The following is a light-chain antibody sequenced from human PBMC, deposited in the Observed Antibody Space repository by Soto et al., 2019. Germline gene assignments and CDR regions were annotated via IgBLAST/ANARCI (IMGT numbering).Light chain of an antibody. CDR1: SSDVGSYNL. J-gene: IGLJ3*02. Sequence: QSALTQPASVSGSPGQSITISCTGTSSDVGSYNLVSWYQQHPGKAPKLMIYEGSKRPSGVSNRFSGSKSGNTASLTISGGQAEDEADYYCCSYAGSRVFGGGTKVTVL. CDR2: EGS. V-gene: IGLV2-23*01. CDR3: CSYAGSRV.